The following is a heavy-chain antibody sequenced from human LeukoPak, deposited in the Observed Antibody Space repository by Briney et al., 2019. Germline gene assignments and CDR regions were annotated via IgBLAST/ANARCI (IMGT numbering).Heavy chain of an antibody. D-gene: IGHD5-18*01. CDR3: ARGRTERIQLWLNY. CDR1: GYTFTGYY. V-gene: IGHV1-2*02. J-gene: IGHJ4*02. CDR2: INPNTGGT. Sequence: ASVKVSRKASGYTFTGYYMHWVRQAPGQGLEWMGWINPNTGGTNYAQKFQGRVTMTRDTSISTAYMELSWLRFDDTAVYYCARGRTERIQLWLNYWGQGTLVTVSS.